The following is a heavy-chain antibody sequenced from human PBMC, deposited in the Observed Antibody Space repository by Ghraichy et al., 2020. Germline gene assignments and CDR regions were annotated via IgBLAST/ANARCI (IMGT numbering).Heavy chain of an antibody. D-gene: IGHD3-22*01. CDR1: GDSFDGSD. Sequence: SETLSLTCAVYGDSFDGSDWSWSRQCPGKGLELIGDINHYGGTNYNPSLKRRVTISLDTSRYQFSLRLTSVTAADTAVYYCARGLREDRSGYLYFDPWGPGPLVTV. J-gene: IGHJ5*02. CDR3: ARGLREDRSGYLYFDP. V-gene: IGHV4-34*01. CDR2: INHYGGT.